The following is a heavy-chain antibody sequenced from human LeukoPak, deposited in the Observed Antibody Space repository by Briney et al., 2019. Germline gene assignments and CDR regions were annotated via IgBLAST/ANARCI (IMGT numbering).Heavy chain of an antibody. D-gene: IGHD3-10*02. CDR2: ISSSGSTI. V-gene: IGHV3-48*03. CDR1: GFTFSSYE. J-gene: IGHJ6*04. CDR3: AELGITMIGGV. Sequence: PGGSLRLFCAASGFTFSSYEMNWVRQAPGKGLELVSYISSSGSTIYYADSVKGRFTISRDNAKNSLYLQMNSLRAEDTAVYYCAELGITMIGGVWGKGTTVTISS.